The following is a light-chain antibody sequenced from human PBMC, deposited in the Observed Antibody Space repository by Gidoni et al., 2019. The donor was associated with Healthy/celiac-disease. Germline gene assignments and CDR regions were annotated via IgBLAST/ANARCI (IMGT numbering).Light chain of an antibody. CDR3: QQYGSSSLT. J-gene: IGKJ4*01. Sequence: EIVLTKSPGTLSLSPGERATLSCRASQSVSRSYLAWYQQKPGQAPRLLIYGASSRATGIPDRFSGSGSGTDFTLTISRLEPEDFAVYYCQQYGSSSLTFGGGTKVEIK. CDR2: GAS. V-gene: IGKV3-20*01. CDR1: QSVSRSY.